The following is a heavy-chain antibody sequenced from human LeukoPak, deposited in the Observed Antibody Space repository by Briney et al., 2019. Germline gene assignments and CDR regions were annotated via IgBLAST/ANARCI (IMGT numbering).Heavy chain of an antibody. J-gene: IGHJ4*02. CDR2: IYYSGGT. CDR3: ARQIDSYVYLDY. V-gene: IGHV4-59*08. Sequence: PSETLSLTCTVSGDSISSHYWSWIRQPPGKGLEWIGWIYYSGGTTYNPSLKSRVTISVDTSKTHFSLKLSSVTAADTAVYYCARQIDSYVYLDYWGQGTLVTVSS. D-gene: IGHD3-22*01. CDR1: GDSISSHY.